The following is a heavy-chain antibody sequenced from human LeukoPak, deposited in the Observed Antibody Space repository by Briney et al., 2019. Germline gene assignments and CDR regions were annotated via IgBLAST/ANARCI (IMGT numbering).Heavy chain of an antibody. V-gene: IGHV1-69*04. J-gene: IGHJ6*02. Sequence: SVKVSCKASGGTFSSYAISWVRQAPGQGLEWMGRIIPILGIANYAQKFQGRVTITADKSTSTAYMELSSLRSEDTAVYHCAGPTVVTRGYYYYYGMDVWGQGTTVTVSS. CDR2: IIPILGIA. CDR3: AGPTVVTRGYYYYYGMDV. D-gene: IGHD4-23*01. CDR1: GGTFSSYA.